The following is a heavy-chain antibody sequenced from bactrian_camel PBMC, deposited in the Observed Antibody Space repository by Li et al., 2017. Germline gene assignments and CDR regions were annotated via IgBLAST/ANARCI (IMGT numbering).Heavy chain of an antibody. Sequence: HVQLVESGGGLVQPGGSLRLSCEASGFSFSSYWMYWVRQAPGKGLEWVSAIHTGGGVTHYAEPMKGRFTISRDNGKSTVYLQMNSLTREDTAVYYCVRDADDGILFDDLGYWGQGTQVTVS. V-gene: IGHV3S1*01. CDR1: GFSFSSYW. CDR3: VRDADDGILFDDLGY. J-gene: IGHJ6*01. CDR2: IHTGGGVT. D-gene: IGHD6*01.